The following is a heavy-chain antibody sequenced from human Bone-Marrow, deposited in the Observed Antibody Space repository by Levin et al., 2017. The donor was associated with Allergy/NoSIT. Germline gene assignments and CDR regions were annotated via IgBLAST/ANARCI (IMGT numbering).Heavy chain of an antibody. CDR2: IFHSAST. J-gene: IGHJ5*02. Sequence: ASETLSLTCAVSGASISTGDYTWSWIRQPPGKGLEWIGYIFHSASTYYNPSLKSRVTISINRSKNHFSLKLTSVTAADTAVYYCARAGGSDEYGPLDWFDPWGQGTLVTVSS. CDR1: GASISTGDYT. D-gene: IGHD4-17*01. CDR3: ARAGGSDEYGPLDWFDP. V-gene: IGHV4-30-2*01.